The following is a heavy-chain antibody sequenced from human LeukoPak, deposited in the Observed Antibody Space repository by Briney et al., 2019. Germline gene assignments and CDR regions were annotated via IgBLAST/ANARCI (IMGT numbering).Heavy chain of an antibody. Sequence: GGSLRLSCAASGFSFSSHSMNWVRQAPGKGLEWVSSVSSSSSFIYYADSVKGRFTISRDNAKNSLYLQMNSLRAEDTAVYYCARDPGGHKYGRLSAFDIWGQGTMVTVSS. CDR2: VSSSSSFI. CDR3: ARDPGGHKYGRLSAFDI. J-gene: IGHJ3*02. D-gene: IGHD3-16*01. V-gene: IGHV3-21*01. CDR1: GFSFSSHS.